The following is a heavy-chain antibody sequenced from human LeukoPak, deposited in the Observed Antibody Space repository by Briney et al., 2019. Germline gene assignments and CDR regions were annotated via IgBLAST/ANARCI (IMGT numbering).Heavy chain of an antibody. CDR3: ARVVPLHVRPPLFIGTIFDP. CDR2: IKQDGSEK. Sequence: GGSLRLSCAASGFTFSSYWMSWVRQAPGKGLEWVANIKQDGSEKYYVDSVKGRFTISRDNAKNSLYLQMNSLRAEDTAVYYCARVVPLHVRPPLFIGTIFDPWGQGTLVTVSS. J-gene: IGHJ5*02. D-gene: IGHD1-7*01. CDR1: GFTFSSYW. V-gene: IGHV3-7*01.